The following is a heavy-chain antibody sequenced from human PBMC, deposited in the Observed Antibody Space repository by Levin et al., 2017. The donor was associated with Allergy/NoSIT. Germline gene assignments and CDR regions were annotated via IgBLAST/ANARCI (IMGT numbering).Heavy chain of an antibody. CDR2: ISGSGGST. D-gene: IGHD2-15*01. V-gene: IGHV3-23*01. J-gene: IGHJ4*02. CDR3: AKVRDCSALTCVRNFDY. Sequence: PGGSLRLSCAASGFIFGSYAMGWVRQAPGEGLEWVSIISGSGGSTIDADSVKGRFTISRDNSKNTLSLQMNSLRAEDTAVYYCAKVRDCSALTCVRNFDYWGQGTLVTVSS. CDR1: GFIFGSYA.